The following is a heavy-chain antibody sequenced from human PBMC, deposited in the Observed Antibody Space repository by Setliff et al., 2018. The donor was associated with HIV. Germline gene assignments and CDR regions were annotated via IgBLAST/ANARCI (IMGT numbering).Heavy chain of an antibody. CDR1: GYIFTTFG. Sequence: ASVKVSCKASGYIFTTFGITWVRQAPGQGLEWMGRINPNSGGTNYAQKFRGRVTMTRDTSISTAYMELSRLRSDDTAVYYCARPGYYDSSGPYAFDIWGQGTMVTVSS. D-gene: IGHD3-22*01. CDR3: ARPGYYDSSGPYAFDI. V-gene: IGHV1-2*06. CDR2: INPNSGGT. J-gene: IGHJ3*02.